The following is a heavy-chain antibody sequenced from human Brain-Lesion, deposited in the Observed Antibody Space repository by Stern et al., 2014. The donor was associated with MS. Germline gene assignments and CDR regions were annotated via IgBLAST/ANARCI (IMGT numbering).Heavy chain of an antibody. J-gene: IGHJ5*02. CDR3: ARGSDT. Sequence: VQLVESGGGLVQPGGSLSLSCAASGFTFSSYWMHWVRQAPGKGLEWVANIKEEGRETYYVDSVKGRFTISRDNAKNSLYRQMNSLRAEDTAVYYCARGSDTWGQGTLVTVSS. V-gene: IGHV3-7*01. D-gene: IGHD2-15*01. CDR1: GFTFSSYW. CDR2: IKEEGRET.